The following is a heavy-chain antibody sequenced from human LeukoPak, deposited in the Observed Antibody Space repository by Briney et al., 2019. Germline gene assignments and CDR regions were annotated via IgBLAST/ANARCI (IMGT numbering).Heavy chain of an antibody. J-gene: IGHJ5*02. CDR3: ARRLGLGFGEYSNNWFDP. CDR2: IKHDGSEK. D-gene: IGHD3-10*01. Sequence: GGSLRLSCAASGFTFGSYGMHWVRQAPGKGLEWVANIKHDGSEKYYVDSVKGRFTISRDNAKNSLYLQMNSLRAEDTAVYYCARRLGLGFGEYSNNWFDPWGQGTLVTVSS. V-gene: IGHV3-7*01. CDR1: GFTFGSYG.